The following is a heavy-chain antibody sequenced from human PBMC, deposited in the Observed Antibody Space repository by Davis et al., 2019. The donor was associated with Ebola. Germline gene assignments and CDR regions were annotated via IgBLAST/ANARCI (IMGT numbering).Heavy chain of an antibody. J-gene: IGHJ4*02. CDR1: GFTFTKYA. Sequence: PGGSLRLSCAASGFTFTKYAMNWVRQAPGKGLEWLSYIGTSPTSVYYADSVRGRFTVSRDNAKNSVYLQMNSLRDEDTAMYYCARGFSSGIFDNWGQGTLVTVSS. D-gene: IGHD5-18*01. V-gene: IGHV3-48*02. CDR2: IGTSPTSV. CDR3: ARGFSSGIFDN.